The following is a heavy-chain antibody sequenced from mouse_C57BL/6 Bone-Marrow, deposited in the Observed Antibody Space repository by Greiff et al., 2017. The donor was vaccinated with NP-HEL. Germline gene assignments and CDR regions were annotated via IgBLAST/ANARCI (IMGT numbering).Heavy chain of an antibody. CDR1: GYTFTSYW. J-gene: IGHJ2*01. D-gene: IGHD1-1*01. V-gene: IGHV1-64*01. CDR2: IHPNSGST. CDR3: ARYYYGSGYFDY. Sequence: VQLQQPGAELVKPGASVKLSCKASGYTFTSYWMHWVKQRPGQGLEWIGMIHPNSGSTNYNEKFKSKATLTVDKSSSTAYMQLSSLTSEDSAVYYCARYYYGSGYFDYWGQGTTLTVSS.